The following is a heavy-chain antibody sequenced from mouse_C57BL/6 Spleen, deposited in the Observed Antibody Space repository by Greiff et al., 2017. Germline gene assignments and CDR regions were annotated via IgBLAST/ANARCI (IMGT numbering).Heavy chain of an antibody. CDR3: ARRVQGYYAMDY. J-gene: IGHJ4*01. CDR2: IDPSDSET. V-gene: IGHV1-52*01. CDR1: GYTFTSYW. Sequence: QVQLQQSGAELVRPGSSVKLSCKASGYTFTSYWMHWVKQRPIQGLEWIGNIDPSDSETHYNQKFKDKATLTVDKSSSTAYMQLSSLTSEDSAVYYGARRVQGYYAMDYWGQGTSVTVSS.